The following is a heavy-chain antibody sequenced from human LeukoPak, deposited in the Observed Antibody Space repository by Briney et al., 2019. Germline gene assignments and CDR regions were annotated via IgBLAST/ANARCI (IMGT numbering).Heavy chain of an antibody. CDR2: VTAFNENT. Sequence: ASVKVSCKASGFALTTYNIVWLRQAPGQGLEWVGWVTAFNENTHYSRKLQGRVTMTRDTSTSTAYMELRSLRFDDTAVYYCARNTYGYKFSMDVWGKGTTVTVSS. CDR3: ARNTYGYKFSMDV. V-gene: IGHV1-18*01. D-gene: IGHD5-24*01. CDR1: GFALTTYN. J-gene: IGHJ6*03.